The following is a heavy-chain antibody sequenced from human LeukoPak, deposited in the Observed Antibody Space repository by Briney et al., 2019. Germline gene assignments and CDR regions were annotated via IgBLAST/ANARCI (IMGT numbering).Heavy chain of an antibody. Sequence: GGSLRLSCAASGFTVTTNYMTWVRQAPGKGLEWVSGIHGDGRTYYADSVKGRSTISRDSSKNTLYLQMNSLRAEDTAVYYCATTGGYWTGIFDRWGQGTLVTVSS. CDR3: ATTGGYWTGIFDR. D-gene: IGHD2-8*02. V-gene: IGHV3-53*01. CDR1: GFTVTTNY. J-gene: IGHJ4*02. CDR2: IHGDGRT.